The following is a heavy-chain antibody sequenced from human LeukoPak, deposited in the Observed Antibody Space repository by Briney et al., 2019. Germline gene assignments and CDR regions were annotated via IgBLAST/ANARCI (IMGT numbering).Heavy chain of an antibody. V-gene: IGHV3-11*04. J-gene: IGHJ4*02. D-gene: IGHD3-16*02. CDR1: GFTFNDYY. Sequence: GGSLTLSCTGSGFTFNDYYMSWVRQAPGKGLEWLSFISAGGYPIYYADSVRGRFTISRDTAKNSLYLQMNSLRAEDTAVYYCARVTGDYVWGSYRFDYWGQGTLVTVSS. CDR2: ISAGGYPI. CDR3: ARVTGDYVWGSYRFDY.